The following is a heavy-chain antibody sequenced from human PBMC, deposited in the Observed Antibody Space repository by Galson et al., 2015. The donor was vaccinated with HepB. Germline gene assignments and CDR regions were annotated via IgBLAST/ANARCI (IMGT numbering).Heavy chain of an antibody. J-gene: IGHJ4*02. CDR1: GFIFSNSG. D-gene: IGHD3-22*01. Sequence: SLRLSCAASGFIFSNSGMHWVRQAPGKGLEWVACISYDGSQNYYAASVKGRFTISRDNSKKTLYLEMNSLRVDDTALYFCSTGRPPITLASSAGDFESWGQGTLVTVSS. CDR2: ISYDGSQN. V-gene: IGHV3-33*08. CDR3: STGRPPITLASSAGDFES.